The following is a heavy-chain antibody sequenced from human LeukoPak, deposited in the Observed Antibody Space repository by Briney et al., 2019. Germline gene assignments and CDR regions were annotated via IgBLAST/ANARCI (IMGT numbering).Heavy chain of an antibody. D-gene: IGHD2-15*01. Sequence: GGSLRLSCAASGFTFDDNAMHWVRQAPGKGLEWVSGISGNSGTIVYADSVKGRFTISRDNAKSSLYLQMNSLRGDDTALYYCAKVYCSGGPCYTYFDSWGQGNPVTVSS. CDR3: AKVYCSGGPCYTYFDS. J-gene: IGHJ4*02. V-gene: IGHV3-9*01. CDR1: GFTFDDNA. CDR2: ISGNSGTI.